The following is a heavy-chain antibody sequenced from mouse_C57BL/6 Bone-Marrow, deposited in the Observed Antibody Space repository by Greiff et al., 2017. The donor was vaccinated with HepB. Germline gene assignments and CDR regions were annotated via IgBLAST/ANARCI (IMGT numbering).Heavy chain of an antibody. CDR1: GYTFTDYY. V-gene: IGHV1-76*01. D-gene: IGHD2-1*01. CDR3: AREETTITNY. Sequence: VKLMESGAELVRPGASVKLSCKASGYTFTDYYINWVKQRPGQGLEWIARIYPGSGNTYYNEKFKGKATLTAEKSSSTAYMQLSSLTSEDSAVYFCAREETTITNYWGQGTTLTVSS. J-gene: IGHJ2*01. CDR2: IYPGSGNT.